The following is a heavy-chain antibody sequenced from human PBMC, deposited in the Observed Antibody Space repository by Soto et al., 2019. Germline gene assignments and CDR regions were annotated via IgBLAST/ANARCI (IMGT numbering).Heavy chain of an antibody. CDR2: ISYDGSNK. CDR3: AKDVRVYYYYYGMDV. J-gene: IGHJ6*02. CDR1: GFTFSSYG. V-gene: IGHV3-30*18. Sequence: GESLKISCAASGFTFSSYGMHWVRQAPGKGLEWVAVISYDGSNKYYADSVKGRFTISRDNSKNTLYLQMNSLRAEDTAVYYCAKDVRVYYYYYGMDVWGQGTTVTVSS.